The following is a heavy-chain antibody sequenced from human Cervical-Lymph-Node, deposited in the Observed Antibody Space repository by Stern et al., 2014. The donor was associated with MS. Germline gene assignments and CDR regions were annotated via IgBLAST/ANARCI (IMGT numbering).Heavy chain of an antibody. CDR2: ISGYNGDT. CDR1: GYTFSSFG. CDR3: ARGPYCSSTSCYSNGYYFYGLDV. V-gene: IGHV1-18*01. D-gene: IGHD2-2*02. J-gene: IGHJ6*02. Sequence: QVQLVESGAEVRKPGASVKVSCRASGYTFSSFGISWVRRAPGQGLEWMGWISGYNGDTKYPQTFQVRFILTTDTSTSTAYMDLTSLRSDDTAMYYCARGPYCSSTSCYSNGYYFYGLDVWGQGTTVTVSS.